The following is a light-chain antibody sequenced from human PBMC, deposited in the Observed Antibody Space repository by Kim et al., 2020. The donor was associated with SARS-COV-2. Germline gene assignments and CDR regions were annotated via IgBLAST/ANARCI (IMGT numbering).Light chain of an antibody. Sequence: QSALTQPPSASGSPGQSVTISCTGTSSDVGAYNYVSWYQQHPGKAPKLMIYAVNKRPSGVPDRFSGSKSGNTASLTVSGLQAEDEADYYCSSYAGSKIAVFGGGTQLTVL. CDR3: SSYAGSKIAV. CDR1: SSDVGAYNY. CDR2: AVN. J-gene: IGLJ2*01. V-gene: IGLV2-8*01.